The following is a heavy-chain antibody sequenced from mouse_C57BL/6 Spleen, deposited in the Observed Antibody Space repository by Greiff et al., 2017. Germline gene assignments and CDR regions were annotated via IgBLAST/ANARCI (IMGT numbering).Heavy chain of an antibody. CDR3: ARGYYGSSYGAMDY. V-gene: IGHV1-54*01. CDR2: INPGSGGT. J-gene: IGHJ4*01. D-gene: IGHD1-1*01. Sequence: QVQLKQSGAELVRPGTSVKVSCKASGYAFTNYLIEWVKQRPGQGLEWIGVINPGSGGTNYNEKFKGKATLTADKSSSTAYMQLSSLTSEDSAVYFCARGYYGSSYGAMDYWGQGTSVTVSS. CDR1: GYAFTNYL.